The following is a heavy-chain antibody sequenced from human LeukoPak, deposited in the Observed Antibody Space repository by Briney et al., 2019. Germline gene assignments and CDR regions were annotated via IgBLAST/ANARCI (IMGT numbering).Heavy chain of an antibody. CDR2: ISYDGSNK. J-gene: IGHJ4*02. CDR3: ARGYVITFGGVIVRHPLDY. Sequence: GGSLRLSCAASGFTFSSYGMHWVRQAPGKGLEWVAVISYDGSNKYYADSVKGRFTISRDNSKNTLYLQMNSLRAEDTAVYYCARGYVITFGGVIVRHPLDYWGQGTLVTVSS. CDR1: GFTFSSYG. V-gene: IGHV3-30*03. D-gene: IGHD3-16*02.